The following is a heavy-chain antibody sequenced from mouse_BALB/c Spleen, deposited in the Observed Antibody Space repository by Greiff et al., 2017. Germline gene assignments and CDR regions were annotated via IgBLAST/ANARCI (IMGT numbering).Heavy chain of an antibody. J-gene: IGHJ4*01. Sequence: QVQLQQSGAELARPGASVKMSCKASGYTFTSYTMHWVKQRPGQGLEWIGYINPSSGYTNYNQKFKDKATLTADKSSSTAYMQLSSLTSEDSAVEYCARARAGPYYAMDYWGQGTSVTVAS. CDR2: INPSSGYT. CDR3: ARARAGPYYAMDY. CDR1: GYTFTSYT. V-gene: IGHV1-4*01.